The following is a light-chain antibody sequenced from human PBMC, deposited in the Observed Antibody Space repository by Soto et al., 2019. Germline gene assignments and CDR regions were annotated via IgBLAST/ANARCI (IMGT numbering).Light chain of an antibody. J-gene: IGLJ1*01. CDR3: NSYTSSSTDV. V-gene: IGLV2-14*01. CDR1: SSDVGGYNY. Sequence: QSALTQPASVSGSPGQSITVSCTGTSSDVGGYNYVSWYQQHPGKAPKLVIYDVSNRPSGVSNRFSGSKSGNTASLTISGLQAEDEADYYCNSYTSSSTDVFGTGTKLTLL. CDR2: DVS.